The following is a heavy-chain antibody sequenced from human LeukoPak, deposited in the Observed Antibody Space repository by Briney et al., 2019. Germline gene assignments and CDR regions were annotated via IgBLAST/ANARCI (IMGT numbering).Heavy chain of an antibody. D-gene: IGHD3-22*01. J-gene: IGHJ4*02. V-gene: IGHV3-7*01. CDR3: GRGYYLDY. CDR1: GFTFSSYE. Sequence: GGSLRLSSAASGFTFSSYEMNWVRQAPGKGLEWVANIKQDGSEKYYVDSVKGRFTISRDNAKNSLYLQMNSLRAEDTAVYYCGRGYYLDYWGQGTLVTVSS. CDR2: IKQDGSEK.